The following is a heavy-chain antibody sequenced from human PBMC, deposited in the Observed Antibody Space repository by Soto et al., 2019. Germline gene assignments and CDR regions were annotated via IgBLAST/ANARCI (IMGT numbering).Heavy chain of an antibody. CDR2: IIPIFGTA. J-gene: IGHJ4*02. CDR1: GGTFSSYA. V-gene: IGHV1-69*13. Sequence: SVKVSCKASGGTFSSYAISWVRQAPGQGLEWMGGIIPIFGTANYAQKFQGRVTITADESKSMLYLQMNSLRAEDTAVYYCVKTSRDGSSSRGTYLDYWGQGTLVTVSS. CDR3: VKTSRDGSSSRGTYLDY. D-gene: IGHD6-13*01.